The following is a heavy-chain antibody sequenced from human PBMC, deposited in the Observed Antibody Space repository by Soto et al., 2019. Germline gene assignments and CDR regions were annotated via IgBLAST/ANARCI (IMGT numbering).Heavy chain of an antibody. CDR1: GFSLSTSGMR. CDR3: ARALAAGNFDP. Sequence: SGPTLVNPTQTLTLTCTFSGFSLSTSGMRVTWIRQPPGKALEWLARIDWDDDKCYSTSLKTRLTISKDTSKNQVVLTMTNMDPVDTATYYRARALAAGNFDPWGQGTLVTVSS. V-gene: IGHV2-70*04. D-gene: IGHD6-25*01. J-gene: IGHJ5*02. CDR2: IDWDDDK.